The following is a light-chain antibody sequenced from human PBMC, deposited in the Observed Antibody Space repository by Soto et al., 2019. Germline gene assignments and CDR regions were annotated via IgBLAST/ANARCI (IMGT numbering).Light chain of an antibody. J-gene: IGKJ4*01. CDR1: QTVGKNY. V-gene: IGKV3-20*01. CDR3: QQYAYEPLT. Sequence: EIVLTQSPGTLSLSPGEGATLSCRASQTVGKNYLAWYKQKPAQAPRLLIYDASSRATGIPDRFSGSGSATDFTLTISRLEPEDFAVYYCQQYAYEPLTFGGGTKVEIK. CDR2: DAS.